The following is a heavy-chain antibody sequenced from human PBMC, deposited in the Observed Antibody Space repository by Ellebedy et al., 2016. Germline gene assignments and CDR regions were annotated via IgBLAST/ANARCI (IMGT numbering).Heavy chain of an antibody. CDR1: GFTFSSYW. V-gene: IGHV3-74*01. J-gene: IGHJ4*02. CDR2: ISSDGSAS. D-gene: IGHD3-9*01. CDR3: ARDLRYFEGY. Sequence: GGSLRLXXAASGFTFSSYWMHWVRQAPGKGLVWVSRISSDGSASNYADSVKGRFTISRDNAKNTLYLQMNSLRAEDTAVYYCARDLRYFEGYWGQGTLVTVSS.